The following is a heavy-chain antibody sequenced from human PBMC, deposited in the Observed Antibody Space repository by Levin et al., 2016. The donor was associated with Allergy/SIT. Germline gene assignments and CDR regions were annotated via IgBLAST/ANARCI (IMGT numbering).Heavy chain of an antibody. J-gene: IGHJ4*01. V-gene: IGHV3-30*04. CDR1: GFTFSSYA. D-gene: IGHD3-3*01. Sequence: GESLKISCAASGFTFSSYAMHWVRQAPGKGLEWVAVISYDGSNKYYADSVKGRFTISRDNSKNTLYLQMNSLRAEDTAVYYCARGLDFTVLTFDLWGHGTLVTASS. CDR2: ISYDGSNK. CDR3: ARGLDFTVLTFDL.